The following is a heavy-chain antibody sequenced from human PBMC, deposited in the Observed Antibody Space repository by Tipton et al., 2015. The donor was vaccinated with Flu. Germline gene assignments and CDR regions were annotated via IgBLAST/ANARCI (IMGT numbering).Heavy chain of an antibody. V-gene: IGHV5-51*01. Sequence: VQLVQSGAEVKKPGESLKISCKASGYIFTNYWIGWVRQMPGKGLEWMGIIYPGDSDTRYSPSFQGQVTISADKSISTSYLQRSSRKASDTAIYYCARHQSGLGVMEMYFWGQGTLVTVSS. J-gene: IGHJ4*02. CDR1: GYIFTNYW. CDR2: IYPGDSDT. D-gene: IGHD3-16*01. CDR3: ARHQSGLGVMEMYF.